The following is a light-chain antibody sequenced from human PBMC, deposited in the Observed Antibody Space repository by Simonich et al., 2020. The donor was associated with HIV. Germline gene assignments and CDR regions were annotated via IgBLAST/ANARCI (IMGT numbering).Light chain of an antibody. J-gene: IGLJ3*02. CDR2: DVR. Sequence: QSALTQPASVSGSPGQSITISCTGTSSDVGGSNYVSWYQQHPGKAPKLMIYDVRNRPSVVSNRFSGSKSGNTASLTISGLQAEDEADYYCSSYTSSSTLWVFGGGTKLTVL. V-gene: IGLV2-14*03. CDR3: SSYTSSSTLWV. CDR1: SSDVGGSNY.